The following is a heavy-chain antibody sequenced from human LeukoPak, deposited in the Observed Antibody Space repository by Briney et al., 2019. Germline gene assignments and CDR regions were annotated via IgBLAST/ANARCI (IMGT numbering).Heavy chain of an antibody. J-gene: IGHJ6*02. Sequence: GASVKVSCKASGYTFTSYDINWVRQATGQGLEWMGWMNPNSGNTGYAQKFQGRVTMTRNTSISTAYMKLSSLRSEDTAVYYCARSPLSRVWYYGSGSYFGRGSDSYGMDVWGQGTTVTVSS. CDR2: MNPNSGNT. CDR1: GYTFTSYD. CDR3: ARSPLSRVWYYGSGSYFGRGSDSYGMDV. D-gene: IGHD3-10*01. V-gene: IGHV1-8*01.